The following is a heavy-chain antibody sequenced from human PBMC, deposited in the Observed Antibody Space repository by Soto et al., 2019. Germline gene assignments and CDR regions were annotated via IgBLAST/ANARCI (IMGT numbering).Heavy chain of an antibody. CDR3: ARGSGSYYYGLDV. D-gene: IGHD1-26*01. CDR2: IYHSGST. V-gene: IGHV4-4*02. Sequence: QVQLQESGPGLVKPSGTLSLTCAVSGGSISSSNWWSWVRQPPGKGLEWIGEIYHSGSTNYNPSLKSLDPVSIATSKTQSSLKRRSVAAAYTAAYYCARGSGSYYYGLDVWGQGTTVTVSS. CDR1: GGSISSSNW. J-gene: IGHJ6*02.